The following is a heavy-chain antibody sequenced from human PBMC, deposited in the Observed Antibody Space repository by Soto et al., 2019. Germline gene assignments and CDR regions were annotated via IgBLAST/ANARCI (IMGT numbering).Heavy chain of an antibody. V-gene: IGHV3-30*18. Sequence: QVQLVESGGGVVQPGRSLRLSCAASGFTFNSYGMHWVRQAPGKGLEWVARISYDGSNTNYVESVKGQFTISRDNSKNMVYLQMNRLRAEDTAVSYCAKDTYYHDSSGYYIFDYWGQGTLVIVSS. CDR1: GFTFNSYG. CDR2: ISYDGSNT. J-gene: IGHJ4*02. CDR3: AKDTYYHDSSGYYIFDY. D-gene: IGHD3-22*01.